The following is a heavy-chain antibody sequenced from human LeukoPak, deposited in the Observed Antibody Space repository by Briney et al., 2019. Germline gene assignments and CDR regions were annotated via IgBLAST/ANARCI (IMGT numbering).Heavy chain of an antibody. J-gene: IGHJ4*02. V-gene: IGHV4-59*08. CDR1: GGSISSYY. CDR2: IYYSGST. Sequence: PSETLSLTCTVPGGSISSYYWSCIRPPPGKGLEWIGYIYYSGSTNSNPPLKSRVTISVDTSKNQFSLKLSSVPAADTAVYYCARLDYYDSSGHIDYWGQGTLVSVSS. D-gene: IGHD3-22*01. CDR3: ARLDYYDSSGHIDY.